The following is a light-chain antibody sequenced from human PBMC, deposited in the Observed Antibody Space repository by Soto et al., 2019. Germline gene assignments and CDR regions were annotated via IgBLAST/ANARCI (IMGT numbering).Light chain of an antibody. CDR1: HSLSSNY. CDR2: VTS. CDR3: QQYDASPYY. J-gene: IGKJ2*01. Sequence: EIVLTQSPGTLSLSPGESATLSCRAGHSLSSNYLAWSQQNPGQAPRLLLYVTSSRATGIPDRFSGSGSGSDFTPTISRLEPDDCGDDYCQQYDASPYYFGKGIKLV. V-gene: IGKV3-20*01.